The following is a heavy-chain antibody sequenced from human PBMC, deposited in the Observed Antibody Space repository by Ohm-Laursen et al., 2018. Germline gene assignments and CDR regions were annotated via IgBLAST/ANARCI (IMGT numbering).Heavy chain of an antibody. CDR1: GASISSYY. CDR2: FYHSGGT. CDR3: ASSQSSSWYHSFDV. V-gene: IGHV4-4*08. J-gene: IGHJ3*01. Sequence: GTLSLTCSVSGASISSYYWTWIRQPPGKGREGMGHFYHSGGTNNNPSFKSRFTISIDTSKNQFSLNLNSVTAADTAVYYCASSQSSSWYHSFDVWGQGTMVTVSS. D-gene: IGHD6-13*01.